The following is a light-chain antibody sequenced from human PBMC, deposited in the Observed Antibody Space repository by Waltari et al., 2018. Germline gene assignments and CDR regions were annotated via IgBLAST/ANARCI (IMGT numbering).Light chain of an antibody. J-gene: IGLJ2*01. CDR1: RSHIGSGY. Sequence: QSVLTQPPPLSGTPGQRATISCSGSRSHIGSGYVPWYPQLPGTAPRLLIYRNNLRPSGVPDRFSGSKSGTSASLAISGLRPEDEGDYYCAAWDDNLSVVFGGGTKLTVL. CDR3: AAWDDNLSVV. CDR2: RNN. V-gene: IGLV1-47*01.